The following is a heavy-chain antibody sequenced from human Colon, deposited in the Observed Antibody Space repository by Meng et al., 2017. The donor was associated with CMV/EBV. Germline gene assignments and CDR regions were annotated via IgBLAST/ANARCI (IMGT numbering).Heavy chain of an antibody. CDR3: ARVICGGDCYLDY. J-gene: IGHJ4*02. V-gene: IGHV1-69*12. CDR1: KGTFTSYP. D-gene: IGHD2-21*02. CDR2: IITISGTT. Sequence: QVTLEQSGAEGKKPGSSVNVSCKASKGTFTSYPISWVRKGPGQGFEWVGGIITISGTTDYAQKFQGRVTITADESTSTAYMKLSNLRSEDTAIYYCARVICGGDCYLDYWGRGTLVTVSS.